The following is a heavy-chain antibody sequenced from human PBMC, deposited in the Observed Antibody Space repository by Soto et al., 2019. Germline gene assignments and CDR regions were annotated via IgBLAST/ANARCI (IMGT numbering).Heavy chain of an antibody. J-gene: IGHJ4*02. CDR1: GFTFSSSA. Sequence: SVKVACKTSGFTFSSSAVHWVRQARGHRLQWIGWIDVGSGNANYSQKFQGRVTISRDTSASTAYMELSSLISEDTVVYYCARNAVGTYHFDYWGQGTLVTVSS. D-gene: IGHD1-26*01. CDR3: ARNAVGTYHFDY. CDR2: IDVGSGNA. V-gene: IGHV1-58*01.